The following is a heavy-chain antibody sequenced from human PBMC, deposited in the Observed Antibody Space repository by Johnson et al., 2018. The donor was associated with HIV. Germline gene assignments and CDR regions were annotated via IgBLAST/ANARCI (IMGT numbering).Heavy chain of an antibody. CDR3: ARDPYYDFLTGPRDAFDI. V-gene: IGHV3-66*01. CDR1: GFTFEDYG. Sequence: EVQLVESGGGVVRPGGSLRLSCAVSGFTFEDYGMSWVRQAPGKGLEWVSVIYSGGSTYYADSVKGRFTISRDTSKNTLYLQMNSLRAEDTAVYYCARDPYYDFLTGPRDAFDIWGQGTMVTVSS. D-gene: IGHD3-9*01. J-gene: IGHJ3*02. CDR2: IYSGGST.